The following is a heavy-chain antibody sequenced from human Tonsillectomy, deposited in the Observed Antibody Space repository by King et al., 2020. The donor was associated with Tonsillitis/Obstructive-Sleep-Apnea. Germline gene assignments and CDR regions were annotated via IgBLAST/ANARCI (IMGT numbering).Heavy chain of an antibody. J-gene: IGHJ3*02. Sequence: VQLQESGPGLVKSSQTLSLTCTVSGGSISTGGYYWSWIRQHPGKGLEWIVYIYYNVRTHYNPSLRSRLTISADTSKNQFSLNLSSVTAADTAVYYCASGFQQPGHYDSNAQVAFEIWGQGTMVTVSS. CDR2: IYYNVRT. V-gene: IGHV4-31*03. CDR3: ASGFQQPGHYDSNAQVAFEI. CDR1: GGSISTGGYY. D-gene: IGHD3-22*01.